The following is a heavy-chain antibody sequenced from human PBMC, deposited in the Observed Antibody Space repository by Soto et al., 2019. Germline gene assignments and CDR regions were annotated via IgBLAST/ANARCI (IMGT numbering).Heavy chain of an antibody. CDR2: ISGSGAST. Sequence: EVQLLESGGGLVQPGGSLRLSCAASGFTFSTYAMSWVRQAPGKGLEWVSAISGSGASTYYADSVKGRFTISRDNSKDTLYLQMNSLRAEDTAVYYCPKDGAATPLNLRYNKHDYWGQGPLVTVSS. CDR1: GFTFSTYA. CDR3: PKDGAATPLNLRYNKHDY. J-gene: IGHJ4*02. D-gene: IGHD2-15*01. V-gene: IGHV3-23*01.